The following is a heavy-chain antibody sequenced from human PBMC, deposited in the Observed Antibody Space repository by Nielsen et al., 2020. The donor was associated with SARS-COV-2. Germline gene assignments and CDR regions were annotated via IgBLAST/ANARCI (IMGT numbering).Heavy chain of an antibody. CDR1: GGTFSSYA. CDR3: ARAGGYCSGGSCYGMDV. CDR2: IIPIFGTA. Sequence: SVKVSCKASGGTFSSYAISWVRPAPGQGLEWMGGIIPIFGTANYAQKFQGRVTITADESTSTAYMELSSLRSEDTAVYYCARAGGYCSGGSCYGMDVWGQGTTVTVSS. V-gene: IGHV1-69*13. J-gene: IGHJ6*02. D-gene: IGHD2-15*01.